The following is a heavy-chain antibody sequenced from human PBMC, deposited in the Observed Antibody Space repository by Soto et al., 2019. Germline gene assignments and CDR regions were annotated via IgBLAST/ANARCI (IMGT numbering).Heavy chain of an antibody. V-gene: IGHV1-69*12. CDR1: GGTFSSYA. CDR2: IVPIVDTA. D-gene: IGHD2-15*01. J-gene: IGHJ4*02. Sequence: QVQLVQSGAEVRQPASSVKVSCKTSGGTFSSYAISWVRQAPGQGLEWMGGIVPIVDTATYAQKFQGRVTINADESTTTAYMELSRLRSDDTAVYYCVRVVAIPGDHDCWGQGTLVSVSS. CDR3: VRVVAIPGDHDC.